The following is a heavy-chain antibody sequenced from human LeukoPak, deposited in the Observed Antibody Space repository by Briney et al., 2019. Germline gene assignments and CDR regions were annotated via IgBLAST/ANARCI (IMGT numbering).Heavy chain of an antibody. CDR3: AREKESYGLTFDY. D-gene: IGHD5-18*01. V-gene: IGHV3-66*01. J-gene: IGHJ4*02. Sequence: GGSLRLSCAASGFTVSSNYMSWVRQAPGKGLEWVSVIYSAGSTYYADSVKGRFTISRDNSKNTLYLQMNSLRAEDTAVYYCAREKESYGLTFDYWGRGTLVTVSS. CDR2: IYSAGST. CDR1: GFTVSSNY.